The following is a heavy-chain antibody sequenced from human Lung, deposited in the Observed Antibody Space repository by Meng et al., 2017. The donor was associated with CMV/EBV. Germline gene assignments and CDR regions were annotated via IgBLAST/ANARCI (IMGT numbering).Heavy chain of an antibody. D-gene: IGHD3-3*01. CDR1: GFTFSSDG. V-gene: IGHV3-48*03. Sequence: SXVASGFTFSSDGVSWVRQAPGKGLEWGSYISGSGSTIYYADSVKGRFTNSRDNAKNSLHLQMNSLRAEDTAVYYCARDPLYDLGNFYYYGMDVWGQGXTVTVSS. CDR2: ISGSGSTI. CDR3: ARDPLYDLGNFYYYGMDV. J-gene: IGHJ6*02.